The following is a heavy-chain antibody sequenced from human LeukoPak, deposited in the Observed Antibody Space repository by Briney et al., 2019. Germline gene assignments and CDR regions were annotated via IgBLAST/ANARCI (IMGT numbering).Heavy chain of an antibody. V-gene: IGHV1-69*06. Sequence: ASVKVSCKASGGTFSSYAISWVRQAPGQGLEWMGGIIPIFGTANYAQKFQGRVTMTEDTSTDTAYMELSSLRSEDTAVYYCATGRELGAFDIWGQGTMVTVSS. D-gene: IGHD1-26*01. J-gene: IGHJ3*02. CDR1: GGTFSSYA. CDR2: IIPIFGTA. CDR3: ATGRELGAFDI.